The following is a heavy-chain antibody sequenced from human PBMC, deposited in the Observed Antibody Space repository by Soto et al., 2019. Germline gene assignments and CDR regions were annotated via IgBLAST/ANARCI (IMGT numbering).Heavy chain of an antibody. J-gene: IGHJ4*02. D-gene: IGHD6-13*01. CDR3: ARVGAPSYPYSSSWYDY. V-gene: IGHV1-18*01. CDR1: GYTFTSYG. Sequence: ASVKVSCKASGYTFTSYGISWVRQAPGQGLEWMGWISAYNGNTNYTQKLQGRVTMTTDTSTSTAYMELRSLRSDDTAVYYCARVGAPSYPYSSSWYDYWGQGTLVTVSS. CDR2: ISAYNGNT.